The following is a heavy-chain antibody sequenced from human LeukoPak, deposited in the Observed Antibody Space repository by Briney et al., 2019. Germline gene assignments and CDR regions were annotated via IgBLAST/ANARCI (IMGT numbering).Heavy chain of an antibody. V-gene: IGHV3-21*04. CDR3: ARLAGIRYPWYLDL. D-gene: IGHD3-16*02. CDR1: GFTFSAYS. CDR2: IGLSGGSI. Sequence: PGGSLRLSCATSGFTFSAYSMNWVRQAPGKGLEWVSSIGLSGGSIFYAESVKGRFSISRDNAKNSLFLQMNSLRADDTAVYYCARLAGIRYPWYLDLWGRGTLVTVSS. J-gene: IGHJ2*01.